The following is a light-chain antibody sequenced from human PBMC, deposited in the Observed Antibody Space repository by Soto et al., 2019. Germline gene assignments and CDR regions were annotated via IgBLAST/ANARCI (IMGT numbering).Light chain of an antibody. V-gene: IGKV3-20*01. CDR2: GAS. CDR3: QQYGSSRWT. J-gene: IGKJ1*01. Sequence: EIVLTQSPGTLSLSPGERATLSCRASQSVSSSYLAWYQQKPGQAPRLLIYGASSRATGIPDRFSGSGSGTDFTLTISRLEPDDFAVHYCQQYGSSRWTSGQGTKVDIK. CDR1: QSVSSSY.